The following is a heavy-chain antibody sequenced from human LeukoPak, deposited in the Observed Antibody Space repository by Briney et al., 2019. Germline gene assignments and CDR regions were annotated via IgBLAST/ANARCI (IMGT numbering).Heavy chain of an antibody. D-gene: IGHD6-25*01. Sequence: GRSLRLSCAASGFTFSSYAMHWVRQAPGKGLEWVANIEEDGSQKFYLDSVKGRFTISRDNAKNSLYLQMNSLRAEDTALYYCARAAKRTFDIWGPGTMVTVSS. CDR3: ARAAKRTFDI. V-gene: IGHV3-7*03. J-gene: IGHJ3*02. CDR1: GFTFSSYA. CDR2: IEEDGSQK.